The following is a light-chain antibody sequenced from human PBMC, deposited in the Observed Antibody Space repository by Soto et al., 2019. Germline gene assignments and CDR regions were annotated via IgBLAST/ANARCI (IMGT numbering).Light chain of an antibody. CDR3: QQFDSLPYT. V-gene: IGKV1-33*01. J-gene: IGKJ2*01. Sequence: DIPMTQSPSSLSASVGERVTITCQASQDIIKSLNWYQQKPGKAPNLLIYGASNLQTGVPSRFSGSGSGTDFTFTISSFQPEDIATYYCQQFDSLPYTFGQGTKVEI. CDR2: GAS. CDR1: QDIIKS.